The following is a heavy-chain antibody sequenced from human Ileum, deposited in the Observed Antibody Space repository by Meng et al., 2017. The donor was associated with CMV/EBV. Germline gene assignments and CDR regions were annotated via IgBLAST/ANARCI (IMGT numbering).Heavy chain of an antibody. D-gene: IGHD4-11*01. Sequence: GGSLRLSCTASGFTFEDSAMHWVRQAPGKGLEWVSGIRWNSGSIGYADSVKGRFTISRDNAKNSLYLQMNSLRPEDTALYYCAKDIRSWGDYNHYSSYYGMDVWGQGTTVTVSS. CDR3: AKDIRSWGDYNHYSSYYGMDV. V-gene: IGHV3-9*01. CDR1: GFTFEDSA. J-gene: IGHJ6*02. CDR2: IRWNSGSI.